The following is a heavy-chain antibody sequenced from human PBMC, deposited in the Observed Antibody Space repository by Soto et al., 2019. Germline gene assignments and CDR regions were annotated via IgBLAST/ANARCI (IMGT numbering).Heavy chain of an antibody. CDR1: GFTFSSYG. J-gene: IGHJ6*02. V-gene: IGHV3-30*18. D-gene: IGHD5-12*01. CDR3: AKDLGASIPGLSYYYGMDV. Sequence: QVQLVESGGGVVQPGRSLRLSCAASGFTFSSYGMHWVRQAPGKGLEWVAVISYDGSNRYYADSVKGRFTISRDNSKNTLYLQMNSLRAEDTAVYYCAKDLGASIPGLSYYYGMDVWGQGTTVTVSS. CDR2: ISYDGSNR.